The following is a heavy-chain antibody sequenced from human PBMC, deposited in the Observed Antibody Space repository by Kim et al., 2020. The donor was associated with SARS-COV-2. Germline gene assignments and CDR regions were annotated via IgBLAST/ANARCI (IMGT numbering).Heavy chain of an antibody. Sequence: VKGRFTVYRDTAKNSLYLQMSSLRAEDTAVYYCARANITSYGVAVAPYDFWGQGVLVTVSS. V-gene: IGHV3-11*04. D-gene: IGHD3-3*01. J-gene: IGHJ4*02. CDR3: ARANITSYGVAVAPYDF.